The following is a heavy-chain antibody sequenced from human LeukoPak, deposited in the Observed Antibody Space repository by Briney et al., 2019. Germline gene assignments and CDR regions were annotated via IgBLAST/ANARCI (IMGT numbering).Heavy chain of an antibody. Sequence: SETLSLTCTVSGGSISSSSYYWGWIRQPPGKGLEWIGSIYYGGSTYYNPSLKSRVIISVDTSKNQFSLKLSSVTAADTAVYYCARRRLRDYASDYWGQGTLVTVSS. V-gene: IGHV4-39*01. CDR2: IYYGGST. D-gene: IGHD3-16*01. J-gene: IGHJ4*02. CDR3: ARRRLRDYASDY. CDR1: GGSISSSSYY.